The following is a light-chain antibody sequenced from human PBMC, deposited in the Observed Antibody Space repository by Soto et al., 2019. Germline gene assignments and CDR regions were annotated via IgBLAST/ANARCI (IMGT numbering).Light chain of an antibody. CDR1: QGIRNA. CDR2: AAS. CDR3: LQDYIYPWT. Sequence: AIQMTQSPSSLSASVGDRVTITCRARQGIRNALGWYQQNPGKAPKLLIYAASSLQSGVPSRFSGSGSGTDFTLNISILQPEDFATYYCLQDYIYPWTFGQGTKVEIK. V-gene: IGKV1-6*01. J-gene: IGKJ1*01.